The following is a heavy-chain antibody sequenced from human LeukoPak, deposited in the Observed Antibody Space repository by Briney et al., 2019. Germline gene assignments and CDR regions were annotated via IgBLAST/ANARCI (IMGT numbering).Heavy chain of an antibody. D-gene: IGHD3-3*01. CDR1: GFTFSGYY. CDR3: ARGGSGDYDFWSGYYPYYYYGMDV. CDR2: ISSSGSTI. Sequence: GGSLRLSCAASGFTFSGYYMSWIRQAPGKGLEWVSYISSSGSTIYYADSVKGRFTISRDNAKNSLYLQMNSLRAEDTAVYYCARGGSGDYDFWSGYYPYYYYGMDVWGQGTTVTVSS. V-gene: IGHV3-11*01. J-gene: IGHJ6*02.